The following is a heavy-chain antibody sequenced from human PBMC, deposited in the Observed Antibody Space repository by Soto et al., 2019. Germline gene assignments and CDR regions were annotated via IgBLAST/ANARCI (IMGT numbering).Heavy chain of an antibody. J-gene: IGHJ6*03. D-gene: IGHD1-1*01. Sequence: QVQLQESAPGLVRPSETLSLTCSVSDGSISGLYWTWVRQPPGKGLEGSGWVYSSGTTNYKPSRTSRVTLSVDTSKNQFSLKLSSVTAADAAIYYCARLRNRDCMDAWGKGTTVAVSS. CDR1: DGSISGLY. CDR2: VYSSGTT. CDR3: ARLRNRDCMDA. V-gene: IGHV4-59*08.